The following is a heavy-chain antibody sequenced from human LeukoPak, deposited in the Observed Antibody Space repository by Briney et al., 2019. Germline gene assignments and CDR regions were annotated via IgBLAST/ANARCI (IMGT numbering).Heavy chain of an antibody. V-gene: IGHV3-21*01. D-gene: IGHD3-16*01. J-gene: IGHJ3*01. CDR1: GFTFSSYS. CDR2: ISSSSSFI. Sequence: GGSLRLSCAASGFTFSSYSMNRFRQAPGKGLEWVSSISSSSSFIYYADSVKGRFTISRDNAKNSLYLQMNSLRAEDTAVYYCARAPQELWLLRAFDVWGQGTMVTVSS. CDR3: ARAPQELWLLRAFDV.